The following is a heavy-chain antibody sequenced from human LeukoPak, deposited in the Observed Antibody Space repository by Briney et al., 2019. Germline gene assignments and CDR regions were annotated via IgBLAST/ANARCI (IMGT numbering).Heavy chain of an antibody. D-gene: IGHD6-19*01. J-gene: IGHJ3*02. CDR1: GFTFGDYA. CDR3: ASGGSNGWYAFDI. V-gene: IGHV3-66*02. Sequence: GGSLRLSCTASGFTFGDYAMSWVRQAPGKGLEGVSVIYSAGNTYYADSVKGRFTISRDNTKNTLYLQVDSLTADDTAVYYCASGGSNGWYAFDIWDQGTMVTVSS. CDR2: IYSAGNT.